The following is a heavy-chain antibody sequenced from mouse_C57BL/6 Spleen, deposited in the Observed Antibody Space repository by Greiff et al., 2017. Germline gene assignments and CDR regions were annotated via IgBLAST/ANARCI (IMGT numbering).Heavy chain of an antibody. J-gene: IGHJ1*03. CDR1: GYSITSGYD. Sequence: EVQLQQSGPGMVKPSQSLSLTCTVTGYSITSGYDWHWIRHFPGNKLEWMGYISYSGSTNYNPSLKSRISITHDTSKNHIFLKLNSVTTEDTATYYCARGNWYFDVWGTGTTVTVSS. CDR2: ISYSGST. V-gene: IGHV3-1*01. CDR3: ARGNWYFDV.